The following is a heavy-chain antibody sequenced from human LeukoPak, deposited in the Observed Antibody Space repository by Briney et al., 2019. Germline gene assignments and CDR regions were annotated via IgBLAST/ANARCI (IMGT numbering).Heavy chain of an antibody. CDR2: INHNGNVN. D-gene: IGHD3-16*01. CDR3: ARGGGLDV. J-gene: IGHJ6*02. V-gene: IGHV3-7*03. Sequence: GGTLRLSCAASGFTFSSYWMNWARQAPGKGLEWVASINHNGNVNYYVDSVKGRFTISRDNAKNSLYLQMSNLRAEDTAVYFCARGGGLDVWGRGATVTVSS. CDR1: GFTFSSYW.